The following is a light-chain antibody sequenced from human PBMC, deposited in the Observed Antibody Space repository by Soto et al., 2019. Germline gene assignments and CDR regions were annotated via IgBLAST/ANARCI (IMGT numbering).Light chain of an antibody. CDR3: QQYGSSVLFT. CDR2: GAS. Sequence: EIVLTQSPGTLSLSPRERATLSCRASQSVSSSYLAWYQQKPGQAPRLLIYGASSRATGIQDRFSGSGSRTDFTPTISRLEPEDFAVYYCQQYGSSVLFTVGPGTKVDI. J-gene: IGKJ3*01. CDR1: QSVSSSY. V-gene: IGKV3-20*01.